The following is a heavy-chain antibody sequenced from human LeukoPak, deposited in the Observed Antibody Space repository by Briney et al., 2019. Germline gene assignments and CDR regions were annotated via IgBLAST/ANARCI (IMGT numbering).Heavy chain of an antibody. CDR2: ISSDGSDR. J-gene: IGHJ6*02. CDR1: GFTFSSYA. D-gene: IGHD3-16*01. CDR3: ARDPMGDLGMDV. Sequence: PGGSLRLSCAASGFTFSSYAMHWVRQAPGKGLEWVAIISSDGSDRWYADSVKGRFTISRDNSKNTLFVQMHSLTAEDTAVYYCARDPMGDLGMDVWGQGTTVTVSS. V-gene: IGHV3-30-3*01.